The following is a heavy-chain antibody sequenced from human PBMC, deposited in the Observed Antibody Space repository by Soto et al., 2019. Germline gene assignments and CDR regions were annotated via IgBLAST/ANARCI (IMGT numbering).Heavy chain of an antibody. D-gene: IGHD6-19*01. J-gene: IGHJ4*02. CDR2: VSGGSGVT. CDR1: GFSFSTYG. Sequence: EMQLLESGGGLVQPGGSLRLSCAVSGFSFSTYGVTWVRQAPGKGLEWVCGVSGGSGVTHYADSVKGRFTITGDDSKNTVYLQMHSLRVEDTAVYYCAKGPGPGQWLATGSYYFDYWGQGTLVTVSS. CDR3: AKGPGPGQWLATGSYYFDY. V-gene: IGHV3-23*01.